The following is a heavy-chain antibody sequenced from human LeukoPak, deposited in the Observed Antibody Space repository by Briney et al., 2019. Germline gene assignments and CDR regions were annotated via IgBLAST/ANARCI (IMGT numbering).Heavy chain of an antibody. CDR2: INPNSGGT. CDR3: ARGSAYSSSWYEN. D-gene: IGHD6-13*01. V-gene: IGHV1-2*02. CDR1: GYTFTGYY. J-gene: IGHJ4*02. Sequence: ASVKVSFKASGYTFTGYYMHWVRQAPGQGLEWMGWINPNSGGTNYAQKFQGRVTMTRDTSISTAYMELSRLRSDDTAVYCCARGSAYSSSWYENWGQGTLVTVSS.